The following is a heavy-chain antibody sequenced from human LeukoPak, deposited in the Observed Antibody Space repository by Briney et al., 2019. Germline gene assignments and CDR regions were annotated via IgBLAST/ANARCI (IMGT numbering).Heavy chain of an antibody. J-gene: IGHJ2*01. V-gene: IGHV4-31*03. D-gene: IGHD3-10*01. CDR2: IYYSGST. Sequence: PSQTLSLTCTVSGGSISSGGYYWSWIRQHPGKGLEWIGYIYYSGSTYYNPSLKSRVTISVDTSKNQFSLKLSSVTAADTAVYYCARISTYCYGSGSYYNRSYWYFDLWGRGTLVTVSS. CDR1: GGSISSGGYY. CDR3: ARISTYCYGSGSYYNRSYWYFDL.